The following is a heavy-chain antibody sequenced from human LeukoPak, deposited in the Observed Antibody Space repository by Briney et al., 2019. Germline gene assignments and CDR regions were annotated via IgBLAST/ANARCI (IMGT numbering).Heavy chain of an antibody. CDR3: ARGGAAGDAFDI. V-gene: IGHV4-4*07. CDR2: FYSSGST. CDR1: GGSISSYY. D-gene: IGHD1-14*01. J-gene: IGHJ3*02. Sequence: SETLSLTCTVSGGSISSYYWSWIRQPAGKGLEWVGRFYSSGSTNYNPSLTSRVTISLDKSKNQFSLKLTSVTAADTAVYYCARGGAAGDAFDIWGQGTMLTVSS.